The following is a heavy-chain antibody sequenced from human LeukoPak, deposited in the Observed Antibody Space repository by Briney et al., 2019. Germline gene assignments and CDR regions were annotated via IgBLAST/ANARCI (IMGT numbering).Heavy chain of an antibody. CDR3: AAKGNGYTGIYVFAH. Sequence: GGSLRLSCEASGFSVSSNYMSWVRQAPGKGLEWVSGFYASGGTFYTDSVKGRFTISRDTSTNSLYLQMSSLRTEDTAVYFCAAKGNGYTGIYVFAHWGKGTLVTVSS. J-gene: IGHJ4*02. CDR2: FYASGGT. V-gene: IGHV3-66*01. CDR1: GFSVSSNY. D-gene: IGHD5-12*01.